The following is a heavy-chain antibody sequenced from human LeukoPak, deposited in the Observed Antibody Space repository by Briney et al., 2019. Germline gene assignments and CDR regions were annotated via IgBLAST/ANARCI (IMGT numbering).Heavy chain of an antibody. D-gene: IGHD3-22*01. V-gene: IGHV4-61*08. J-gene: IGHJ4*02. CDR2: IYTSGTT. Sequence: PSETLSLTCTVSGGSISSGDYYWSWIRQPPGKGLEWIGYIYTSGTTNYNPSLKSRIAMSVDTSKNQFSLKMRSVTAADTAVYYCARANYDGSDYWGQGTLVTVSS. CDR1: GGSISSGDYY. CDR3: ARANYDGSDY.